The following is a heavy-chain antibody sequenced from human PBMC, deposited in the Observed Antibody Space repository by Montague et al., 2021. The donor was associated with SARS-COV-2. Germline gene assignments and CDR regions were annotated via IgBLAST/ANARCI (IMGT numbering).Heavy chain of an antibody. Sequence: SETRSLTCAVSDGSISSPNWWNWVRQPPGKGLEWIGEIYYTGNTNYNPSLKSRVTISVDTSKNQFSLKLSSVTAADTAVYYCARDGSLRFEILIGPRHYYYGMDVWGQGTTVTVS. D-gene: IGHD3-9*01. CDR2: IYYTGNT. J-gene: IGHJ6*02. V-gene: IGHV4-4*02. CDR1: DGSISSPNW. CDR3: ARDGSLRFEILIGPRHYYYGMDV.